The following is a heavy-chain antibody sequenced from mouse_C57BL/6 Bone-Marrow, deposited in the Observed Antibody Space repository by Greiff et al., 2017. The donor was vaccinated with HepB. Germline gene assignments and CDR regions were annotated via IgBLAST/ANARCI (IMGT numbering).Heavy chain of an antibody. CDR1: GYSITSGYY. V-gene: IGHV3-6*01. CDR3: ARGIYYDYPDY. J-gene: IGHJ2*01. CDR2: ISYDGSN. Sequence: EVQLQQSGPGLVKPSQSLSLTCSVTGYSITSGYYWNWIRQFPGNKLEWMGYISYDGSNNYNPSLKNRISITRDTSKNQFFLKLNSVTTEDTATYYCARGIYYDYPDYWGQGTTLTVSS. D-gene: IGHD2-4*01.